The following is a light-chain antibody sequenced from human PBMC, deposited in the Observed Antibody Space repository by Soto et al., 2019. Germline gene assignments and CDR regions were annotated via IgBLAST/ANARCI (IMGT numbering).Light chain of an antibody. CDR2: RAS. CDR1: QNIYSN. Sequence: VVTHSPPTLSLSPGERATLYCRASQNIYSNVAWYRQRPGQAPRLLIYRASTRATGIPARFSGSGSGTDFTLTISSLEPEDFAVYYCQQRNNWSITCGQGTRLENK. CDR3: QQRNNWSIT. J-gene: IGKJ5*01. V-gene: IGKV3-11*01.